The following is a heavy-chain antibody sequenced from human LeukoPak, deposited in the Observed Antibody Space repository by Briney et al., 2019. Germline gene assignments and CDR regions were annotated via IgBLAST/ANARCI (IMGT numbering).Heavy chain of an antibody. D-gene: IGHD6-19*01. Sequence: SETLSLTCTVSGVSISSYYWSWIRQPPGKGLEWIGYIYYSGSTYYNPSLKSRVTISVDTSKNQFSLKLSSVTAADTAVYYCATTPDPGYSSGWFFDYWGQGTLVTVSS. CDR1: GVSISSYY. CDR2: IYYSGST. CDR3: ATTPDPGYSSGWFFDY. V-gene: IGHV4-59*12. J-gene: IGHJ4*02.